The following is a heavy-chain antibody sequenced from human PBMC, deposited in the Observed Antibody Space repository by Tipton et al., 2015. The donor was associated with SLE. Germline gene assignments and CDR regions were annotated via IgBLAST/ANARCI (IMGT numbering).Heavy chain of an antibody. D-gene: IGHD3-3*01. J-gene: IGHJ6*02. Sequence: SLRLSCAASGFTFSSYAMSWVRQAPGKGLEWVSVIYSGGSTYYADSVKGRFTISRDNSKNTLYLQMNSLRAEDTAVYYCAKDRDYDFWSGYPSYYGMDVWGQGTTVTVPS. CDR2: IYSGGST. V-gene: IGHV3-23*03. CDR1: GFTFSSYA. CDR3: AKDRDYDFWSGYPSYYGMDV.